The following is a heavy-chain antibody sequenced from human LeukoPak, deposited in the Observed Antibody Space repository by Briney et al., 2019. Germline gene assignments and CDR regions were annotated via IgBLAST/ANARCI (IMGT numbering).Heavy chain of an antibody. V-gene: IGHV3-66*01. CDR2: VYSGGST. Sequence: PGGSLRLSCAASGFTVSTNYMNWVRQAPGKGLEWVSVVYSGGSTYYADSVKGRFTISRDNPKNTLYLQMNSLRVEDTALYYCARGWATIPDWGQGTLVTVSS. J-gene: IGHJ1*01. CDR1: GFTVSTNY. CDR3: ARGWATIPD. D-gene: IGHD5-24*01.